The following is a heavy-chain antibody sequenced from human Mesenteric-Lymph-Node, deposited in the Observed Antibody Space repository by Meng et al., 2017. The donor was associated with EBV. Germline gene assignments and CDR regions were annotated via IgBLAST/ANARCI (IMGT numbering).Heavy chain of an antibody. CDR1: GGSFSAYY. Sequence: QVHLQQWGAGLLKPSETLSLNCAVYGGSFSAYYWTWIRQPPGKGLEWIGNIYYSGSTYYNPSLKSRLTVSVDTSKNQFSLKLSSVTAADTAMYYCARDRDIVVPRGFDPWGQGTLVTVSS. CDR2: IYYSGST. D-gene: IGHD2-21*01. CDR3: ARDRDIVVPRGFDP. V-gene: IGHV4-34*01. J-gene: IGHJ5*01.